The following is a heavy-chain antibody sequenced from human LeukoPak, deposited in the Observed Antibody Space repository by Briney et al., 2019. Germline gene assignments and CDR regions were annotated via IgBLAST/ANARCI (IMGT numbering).Heavy chain of an antibody. Sequence: GASVKVSCKVSGYTLTELSMHWVRQAPGKGLEWMGGFDPEDGETIYAQKFQGSVTMTEDTSTDTAYMELSSLRSEDTAVYYCATARPTVRPVDYWGQGTLVTVSS. J-gene: IGHJ4*02. CDR1: GYTLTELS. CDR2: FDPEDGET. D-gene: IGHD3-10*01. V-gene: IGHV1-24*01. CDR3: ATARPTVRPVDY.